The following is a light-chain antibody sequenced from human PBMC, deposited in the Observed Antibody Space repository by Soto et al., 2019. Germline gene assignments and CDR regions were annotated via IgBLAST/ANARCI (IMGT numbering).Light chain of an antibody. J-gene: IGLJ1*01. CDR2: EGS. Sequence: QSALTQPASVSGSPGQSITISCTGTSGDVGSYNLVSWYQQHPGKAPKLMIYEGSKRPSGVSNRFSGSKAGSTASLTISGPQAEDGADYFCFSDARSSYYVFGRGTKLTVL. V-gene: IGLV2-23*01. CDR1: SGDVGSYNL. CDR3: FSDARSSYYV.